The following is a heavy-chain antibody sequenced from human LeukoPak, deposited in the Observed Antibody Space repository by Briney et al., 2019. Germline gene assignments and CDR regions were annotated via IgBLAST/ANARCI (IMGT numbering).Heavy chain of an antibody. V-gene: IGHV4-31*03. CDR1: GGSINSGDYY. D-gene: IGHD4-23*01. J-gene: IGHJ4*02. Sequence: SETLSLTCTVSGGSINSGDYYWSWIRQHPGKGLEWIGYIYYSGSTYYNPSLKSRVTISVDTSKNRFSLELNSVTAADTAVYYCARRPVVTPVYFDYWGQGALVTVSS. CDR2: IYYSGST. CDR3: ARRPVVTPVYFDY.